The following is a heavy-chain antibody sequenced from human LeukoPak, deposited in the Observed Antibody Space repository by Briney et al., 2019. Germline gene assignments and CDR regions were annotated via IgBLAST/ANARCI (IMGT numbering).Heavy chain of an antibody. CDR2: IYYSGST. Sequence: SETLSLTCTVSGGSISSYYWSRIRQPPGKGLEWIGYIYYSGSTNYNPSLKSRVTISVDTSKNQFSLKLSSVTAAGTAVYYCAGHTYTGLGDYWGQGTLVTVSS. J-gene: IGHJ4*02. V-gene: IGHV4-59*01. CDR3: AGHTYTGLGDY. D-gene: IGHD6-19*01. CDR1: GGSISSYY.